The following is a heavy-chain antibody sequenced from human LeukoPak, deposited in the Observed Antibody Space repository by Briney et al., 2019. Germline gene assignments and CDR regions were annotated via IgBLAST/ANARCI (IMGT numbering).Heavy chain of an antibody. CDR1: GFTVSNNY. CDR2: IYSGGST. CDR3: AKDQGSGWYDGFDY. Sequence: PGGSLRLSSAASGFTVSNNYMRWVRQAPGKGLEWVSLIYSGGSTYYADSVKGRFTISRDNSKNTVYLQMNSLRAEDTAVYYCAKDQGSGWYDGFDYWGQGTLVTVSS. V-gene: IGHV3-66*01. D-gene: IGHD6-19*01. J-gene: IGHJ4*02.